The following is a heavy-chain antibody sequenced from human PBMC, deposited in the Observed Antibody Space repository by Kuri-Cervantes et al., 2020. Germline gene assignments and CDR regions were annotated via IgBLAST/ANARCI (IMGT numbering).Heavy chain of an antibody. J-gene: IGHJ6*02. D-gene: IGHD2-2*02. V-gene: IGHV3-30*03. CDR2: ISYDGSNK. CDR3: ARDRIYCSSTSCYIGYGMDV. CDR1: GFTFSSYG. Sequence: GESLKISCAASGFTFSSYGMHWVRQAPGKGLEWVAVISYDGSNKYYADSVKGRFTISRDNSKNTLYLQMNSLRAEDTAVYYCARDRIYCSSTSCYIGYGMDVWGQGTAVTVSS.